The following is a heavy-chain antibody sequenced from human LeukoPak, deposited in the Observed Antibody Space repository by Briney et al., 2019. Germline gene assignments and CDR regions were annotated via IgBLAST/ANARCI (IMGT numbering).Heavy chain of an antibody. CDR3: ARGKYGDWYFDY. Sequence: ASVKVSCKASGYTFISYYMYWVRQAPGHGLEWMGFINPSAGNTAYAQKFQGRVTMTRDTSTSTVYMDLTSLRSDDTAVYYCARGKYGDWYFDYWGQGYLATVSS. CDR2: INPSAGNT. CDR1: GYTFISYY. J-gene: IGHJ4*01. V-gene: IGHV1-46*03. D-gene: IGHD4-17*01.